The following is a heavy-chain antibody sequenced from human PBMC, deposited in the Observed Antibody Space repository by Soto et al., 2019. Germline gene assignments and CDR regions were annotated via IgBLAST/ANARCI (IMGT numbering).Heavy chain of an antibody. CDR1: GDSITSNSYF. Sequence: PSETLSLTCTVSGDSITSNSYFWAWIRQPPGKGLECIGSIYYSGTTYYNPSLKSRVTISVDRSKNQFSLKLSSVTAADTAVYYCARHVSVDYGDYWGQGALVTVSS. CDR2: IYYSGTT. CDR3: ARHVSVDYGDY. V-gene: IGHV4-39*01. J-gene: IGHJ4*02.